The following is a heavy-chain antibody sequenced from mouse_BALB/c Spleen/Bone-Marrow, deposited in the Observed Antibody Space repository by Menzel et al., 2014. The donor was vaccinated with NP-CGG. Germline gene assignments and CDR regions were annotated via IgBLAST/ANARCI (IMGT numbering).Heavy chain of an antibody. V-gene: IGHV14-3*02. Sequence: EVKVVESGAELVKPGASVKLSCTASGFNIKDSYMHWMKQRPEQGLEWIGRIAPANGNTEYDPKFQDKATITADTSSNTAYLQFSSLTSEDTAVYCCVRSPGEVNYWGQGTLVTVSA. CDR1: GFNIKDSY. CDR2: IAPANGNT. D-gene: IGHD1-3*01. J-gene: IGHJ3*01. CDR3: VRSPGEVNY.